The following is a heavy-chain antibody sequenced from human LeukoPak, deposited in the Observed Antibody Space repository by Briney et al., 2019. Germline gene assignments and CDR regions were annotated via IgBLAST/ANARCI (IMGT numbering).Heavy chain of an antibody. Sequence: QTLSLTCTVSGGSISSGGYYWSWIRQPPGKGLEWIGYIYHSGSTYYNPSLKSRVTISVDRSKNQFSLKLSSVTAADTAVYYCARAKMATTPFDYWGQGTLVTVSS. CDR1: GGSISSGGYY. CDR3: ARAKMATTPFDY. J-gene: IGHJ4*02. D-gene: IGHD5-24*01. V-gene: IGHV4-30-2*01. CDR2: IYHSGST.